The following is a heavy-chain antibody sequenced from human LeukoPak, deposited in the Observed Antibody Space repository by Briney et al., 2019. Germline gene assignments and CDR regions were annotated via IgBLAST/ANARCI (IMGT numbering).Heavy chain of an antibody. V-gene: IGHV1-8*01. J-gene: IGHJ4*02. CDR3: HSGSYYYFDY. CDR2: MNPNSGDT. Sequence: GASVKVSCKASGDTFNNYDFNWVRQASGQGLEWMGWMNPNSGDTGYAQTFQGRVTMTRDTSISTAYMELSSLRSEDTAVYYCHSGSYYYFDYWGQGTLVTVSS. CDR1: GDTFNNYD. D-gene: IGHD1-26*01.